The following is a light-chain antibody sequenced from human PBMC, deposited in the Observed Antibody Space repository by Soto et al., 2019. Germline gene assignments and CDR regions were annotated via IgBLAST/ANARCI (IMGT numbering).Light chain of an antibody. CDR3: QQYHNWPPIP. Sequence: IVMTQSPATLSVSPGERATLSCRAGQTIYSNVAWYQQRPGQAPRLLIYRASTRATGVPARFSGTGSGTEFTLTISSLQSEDFAVYYCQQYHNWPPIPFGQGTRLEIK. CDR1: QTIYSN. V-gene: IGKV3-15*01. J-gene: IGKJ5*01. CDR2: RAS.